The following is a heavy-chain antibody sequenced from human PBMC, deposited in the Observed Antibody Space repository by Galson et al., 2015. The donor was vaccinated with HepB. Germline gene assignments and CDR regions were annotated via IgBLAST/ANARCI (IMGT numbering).Heavy chain of an antibody. CDR2: INPNSGGT. CDR3: ARGGAVAGTFYYYYGMDV. J-gene: IGHJ6*02. CDR1: GYTFTGYY. D-gene: IGHD6-19*01. Sequence: SVKVSCKASGYTFTGYYMHWVRQAPGQGLEWMGWINPNSGGTNYAQKFQGWVTMTRDTSISTAYMELSRLRSDDTAVYYCARGGAVAGTFYYYYGMDVWGQGTTVTVSS. V-gene: IGHV1-2*04.